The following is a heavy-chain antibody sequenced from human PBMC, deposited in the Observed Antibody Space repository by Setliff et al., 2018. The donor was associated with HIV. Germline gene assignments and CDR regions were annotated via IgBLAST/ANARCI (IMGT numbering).Heavy chain of an antibody. J-gene: IGHJ4*02. V-gene: IGHV4-4*09. Sequence: PSETLSLTCTVSGGSISSYYWSWIRQPPGKGLEWIGYIYTSGSTNYNPSLKSRVTISVDTSKNQFSLKLSSVTAADTAVYYCARGLSFYDSGGFDYWGQGTRVTVS. CDR3: ARGLSFYDSGGFDY. D-gene: IGHD3-10*01. CDR1: GGSISSYY. CDR2: IYTSGST.